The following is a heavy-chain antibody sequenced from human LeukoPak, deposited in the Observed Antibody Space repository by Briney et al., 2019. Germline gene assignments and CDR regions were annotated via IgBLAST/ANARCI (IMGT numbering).Heavy chain of an antibody. CDR2: IYHSGST. Sequence: SETLSLTCTVSGYSISSGYYWGWIRQPPGKGLEWIGSIYHSGSTYYNPSLKSRVTISVDTSKNQFSLKLSSVTAADTAVYYCASPLRAGSSPSDAFDIWGQGTMVTVSS. CDR1: GYSISSGYY. CDR3: ASPLRAGSSPSDAFDI. V-gene: IGHV4-38-2*02. D-gene: IGHD6-13*01. J-gene: IGHJ3*02.